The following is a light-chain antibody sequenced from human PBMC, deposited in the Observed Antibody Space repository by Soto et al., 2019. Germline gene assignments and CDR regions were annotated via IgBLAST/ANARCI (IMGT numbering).Light chain of an antibody. J-gene: IGKJ5*01. V-gene: IGKV2-30*01. CDR2: KVS. Sequence: DVVMTQSPLSLPVTLGQPASLSCRSSRSLVCSDGDIYLSWFQQGPGQSPRRLIYKVSNRDSGVPDRFSGSGSGTDFTLKISRVEAEEVGVYYCMQGSHSPITFGQWTRLEIK. CDR1: RSLVCSDGDIY. CDR3: MQGSHSPIT.